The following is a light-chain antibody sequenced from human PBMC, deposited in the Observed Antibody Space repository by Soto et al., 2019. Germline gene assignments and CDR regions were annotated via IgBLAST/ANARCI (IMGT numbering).Light chain of an antibody. Sequence: EIVMTQSPATLSVSPGERATLSCRASQSVSSNLAWYQQKPGQAPRLLIYGVSTRATGIPARFSGSGSGTEFTLTISSLQSEDFAVYYCQQYNNWPLTFGRGTKVEIK. J-gene: IGKJ4*01. CDR2: GVS. CDR3: QQYNNWPLT. CDR1: QSVSSN. V-gene: IGKV3-15*01.